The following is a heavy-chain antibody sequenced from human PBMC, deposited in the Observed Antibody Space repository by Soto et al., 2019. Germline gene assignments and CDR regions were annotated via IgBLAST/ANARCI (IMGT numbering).Heavy chain of an antibody. V-gene: IGHV3-30*18. J-gene: IGHJ4*02. D-gene: IGHD6-13*01. CDR3: AKGSSLIGGSWYFLPGDY. CDR1: GFTFSSYG. Sequence: GGSLRLSCAASGFTFSSYGMHWVRQAPGKGLEWVAVISYDGSNKYYADSVKGRFTISRDNSKNTLYLQMNSLRAEDTAVYYCAKGSSLIGGSWYFLPGDYWGQGTLVTVSS. CDR2: ISYDGSNK.